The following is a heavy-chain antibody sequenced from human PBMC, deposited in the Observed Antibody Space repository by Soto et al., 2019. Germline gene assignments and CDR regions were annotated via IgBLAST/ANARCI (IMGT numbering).Heavy chain of an antibody. V-gene: IGHV3-30*03. Sequence: PGGSLRLSCAASDFDFSSYGIHWVRQAPGKGLEWVAASSYDGRETFYADSAKGRFTVSKEMSKNTAFLQMNALRHEDTAVYFCARDSGWQILNFDNWGQGTPVTVSS. CDR2: SSYDGRET. CDR1: DFDFSSYG. CDR3: ARDSGWQILNFDN. J-gene: IGHJ4*02. D-gene: IGHD3-10*01.